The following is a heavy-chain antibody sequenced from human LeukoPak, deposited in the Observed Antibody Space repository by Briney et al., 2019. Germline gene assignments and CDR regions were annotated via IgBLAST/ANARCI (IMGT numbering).Heavy chain of an antibody. CDR3: ARGGLPASFDY. CDR1: GSTFTVYY. V-gene: IGHV1-2*07. CDR2: INPKNGGT. J-gene: IGHJ4*02. D-gene: IGHD2-21*01. Sequence: ASVQVSCKPSGSTFTVYYIHWVRQAPGQRLEWMGWINPKNGGTKYAHNCQRRVTMTRDTSISTGYMELSRLTSDDTAVYSCARGGLPASFDYWGLGTLVTVSS.